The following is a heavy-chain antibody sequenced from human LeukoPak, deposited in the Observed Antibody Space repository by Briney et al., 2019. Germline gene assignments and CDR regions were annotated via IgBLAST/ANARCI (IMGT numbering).Heavy chain of an antibody. CDR1: GGSISSYY. V-gene: IGHV4-59*01. CDR2: VYDSVST. Sequence: SETLSLTCTVSGGSISSYYWSWIRQPPGKGLEWIGYVYDSVSTNYNASLKSRVTISVDTSKNQFSLKLSSVTAADTAVYYCARDGNSYGSGSRVWGQGTLLTVSS. CDR3: ARDGNSYGSGSRV. J-gene: IGHJ4*02. D-gene: IGHD3-10*01.